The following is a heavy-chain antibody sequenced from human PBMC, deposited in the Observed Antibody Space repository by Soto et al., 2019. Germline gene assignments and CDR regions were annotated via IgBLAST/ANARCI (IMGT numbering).Heavy chain of an antibody. V-gene: IGHV1-3*04. CDR3: ARENPPESGSFYDY. D-gene: IGHD1-26*01. Sequence: ASLKVSGKASGYTFTNHAIHWVRQAPGQRLQWMGWIRTGEGYKGYSQEIQDRGTITRDTSAGTVYVEQRRLTSEDTAIYYCARENPPESGSFYDYWGQGTQVTVSS. CDR2: IRTGEGYK. CDR1: GYTFTNHA. J-gene: IGHJ4*02.